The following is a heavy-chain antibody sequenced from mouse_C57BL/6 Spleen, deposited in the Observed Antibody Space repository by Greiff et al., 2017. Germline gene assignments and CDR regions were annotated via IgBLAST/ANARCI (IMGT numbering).Heavy chain of an antibody. CDR2: IYPGSGST. J-gene: IGHJ3*01. V-gene: IGHV1-55*01. Sequence: QVQLQQPGAELVKPGASVKMSCKASGYTFTSYWITWVKQRPGQGLEWIGDIYPGSGSTNYNEKFKSKATLTVDTSSSTAYMQLSSLTSEDSAVYYCARGGAAQATEWFAYWGQGTLVTVSA. D-gene: IGHD3-2*02. CDR1: GYTFTSYW. CDR3: ARGGAAQATEWFAY.